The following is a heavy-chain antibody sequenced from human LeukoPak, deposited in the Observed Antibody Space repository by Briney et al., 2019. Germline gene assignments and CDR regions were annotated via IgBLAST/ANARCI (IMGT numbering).Heavy chain of an antibody. D-gene: IGHD3-10*01. Sequence: ALVKVSCKASGGTFSSYAISWVRQAPGQGLEWMGGIIPIFGTANYAQKFQGRVTITTDESTSTAYMELSSLRSEDTAVYYCARGILYGSGSYHYYYMDVWGKGTTVTVSS. CDR1: GGTFSSYA. CDR3: ARGILYGSGSYHYYYMDV. J-gene: IGHJ6*03. CDR2: IIPIFGTA. V-gene: IGHV1-69*05.